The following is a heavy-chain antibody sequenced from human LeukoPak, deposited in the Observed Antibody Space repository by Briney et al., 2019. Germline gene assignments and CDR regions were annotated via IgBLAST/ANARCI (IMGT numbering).Heavy chain of an antibody. V-gene: IGHV4-59*08. J-gene: IGHJ4*02. CDR3: ARQGLGYYFDY. D-gene: IGHD3/OR15-3a*01. CDR2: IYYSGST. CDR1: GGSISSYY. Sequence: SETLSLTCTVSGGSISSYYWRWIRQPPGKGLEWIGYIYYSGSTNYNPSLKSRVTISVDTSKNQFSLKLSSVTAADTAVYYCARQGLGYYFDYWGQGTLVTVSS.